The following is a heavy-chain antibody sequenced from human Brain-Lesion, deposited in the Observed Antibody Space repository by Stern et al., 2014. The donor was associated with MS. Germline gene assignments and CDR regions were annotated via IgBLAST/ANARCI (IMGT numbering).Heavy chain of an antibody. CDR3: ATLSPGAGGNYYRHFDY. CDR2: FDPEDGET. V-gene: IGHV1-24*01. CDR1: GYTLTELS. Sequence: QVQLGQSGAEVKKPWASVKVSCKVSGYTLTELSMHWVRQAPRKGLEWMGGFDPEDGETIYAQKFQARVTITEYTSTDTAYMELSSLRSEDTAVYYCATLSPGAGGNYYRHFDYWGQGTLVTVSS. J-gene: IGHJ4*02. D-gene: IGHD1-26*01.